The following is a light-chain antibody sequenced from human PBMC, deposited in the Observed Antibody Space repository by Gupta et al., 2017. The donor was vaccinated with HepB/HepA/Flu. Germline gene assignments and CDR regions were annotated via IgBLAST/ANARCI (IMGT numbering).Light chain of an antibody. CDR2: ATS. CDR1: QSINSY. CDR3: QQTFTAPTT. J-gene: IGKJ2*01. Sequence: DIHMTQSPLFLSASVGDRVTLICRASQSINSYLNWYQQKVGTAPKLLIYATSTLQSGVPSRFSGSGYGTDFTLSISDVQPEDFATYYCQQTFTAPTTFGQGTKLDLK. V-gene: IGKV1-39*01.